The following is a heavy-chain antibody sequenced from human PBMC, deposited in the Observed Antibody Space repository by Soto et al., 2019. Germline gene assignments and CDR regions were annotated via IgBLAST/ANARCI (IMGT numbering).Heavy chain of an antibody. D-gene: IGHD3-3*01. J-gene: IGHJ6*02. V-gene: IGHV3-33*01. CDR2: IWYDGSNK. CDR3: ASSITILGVADYGMDV. CDR1: GFTFSSYG. Sequence: QVQLVESGGGVVQPGRSLRLSCAASGFTFSSYGMHWVRQAPGKGLEWVAVIWYDGSNKYYADSVKGRFTISRDNSKNTLYRQMNSLRAEDTAVYYCASSITILGVADYGMDVWGQGTTVTV.